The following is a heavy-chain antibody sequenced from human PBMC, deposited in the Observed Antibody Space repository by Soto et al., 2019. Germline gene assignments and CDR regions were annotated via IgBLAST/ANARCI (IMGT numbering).Heavy chain of an antibody. CDR1: GGSFIGSY. CDR2: IGHSGSA. CDR3: ARAPVAAQGSIYYYMDV. D-gene: IGHD6-6*01. Sequence: QLHLQQWGAGRLKPSETLSLTCAVFGGSFIGSYGSWIRQPPGKGLEWIGEIGHSGSANYNPSLRSRVTRSVDTSKKQFSRKLSSVTAADTAVYYCARAPVAAQGSIYYYMDVWGKGTTVTVSS. J-gene: IGHJ6*03. V-gene: IGHV4-34*01.